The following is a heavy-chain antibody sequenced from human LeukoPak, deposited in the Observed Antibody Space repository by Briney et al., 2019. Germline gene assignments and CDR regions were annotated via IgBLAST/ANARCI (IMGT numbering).Heavy chain of an antibody. CDR3: AGVNYYDSSGYYHY. CDR1: GFTFSSYS. J-gene: IGHJ4*02. Sequence: GGSLRLSCAASGFTFSSYSMNWVRQAPGKGLEWVSSISSSSSYIYYADSVKGRFAISRDNAKNSLYLQMNSLRAEDTAVYYCAGVNYYDSSGYYHYWGQGTLVTVSS. V-gene: IGHV3-21*01. D-gene: IGHD3-22*01. CDR2: ISSSSSYI.